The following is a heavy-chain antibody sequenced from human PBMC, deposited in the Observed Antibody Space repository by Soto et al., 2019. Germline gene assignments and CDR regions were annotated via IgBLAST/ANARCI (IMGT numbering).Heavy chain of an antibody. CDR1: GGSISSYY. Sequence: SETLSLTCTVSGGSISSYYWSWIRQPPGKGLEWIGYIYYSGSTNYNPSLKSRVTISVDTSKNQFSLKLSSVTAADTAVYYCARGIEGWYQGRPSYATDVWGQGPTVTLSS. V-gene: IGHV4-59*01. CDR2: IYYSGST. D-gene: IGHD6-19*01. J-gene: IGHJ6*02. CDR3: ARGIEGWYQGRPSYATDV.